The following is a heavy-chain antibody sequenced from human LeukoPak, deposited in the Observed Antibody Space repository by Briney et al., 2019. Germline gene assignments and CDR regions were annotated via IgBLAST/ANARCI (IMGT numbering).Heavy chain of an antibody. CDR3: ARVRRQLVRGYYHYYYYMDV. D-gene: IGHD6-6*01. J-gene: IGHJ6*03. Sequence: SETLSLTCAVYGGSFSGYYWSWIRQPPGKGLEWIGEINHSGSTNYNPSLKSRVTISVDTSKNQFSLKLSSVTAADTAVYYCARVRRQLVRGYYHYYYYMDVWGKGTTVTASS. V-gene: IGHV4-34*01. CDR1: GGSFSGYY. CDR2: INHSGST.